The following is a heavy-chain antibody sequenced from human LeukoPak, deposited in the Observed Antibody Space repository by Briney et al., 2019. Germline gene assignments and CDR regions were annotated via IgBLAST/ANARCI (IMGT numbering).Heavy chain of an antibody. V-gene: IGHV3-23*01. CDR2: ISVGGGST. CDR3: ADGTAPGYY. D-gene: IGHD5-18*01. J-gene: IGHJ4*02. Sequence: GGSLRLSCAASGFTFSSYAMSWVRQAPGKGLEWVSAISVGGGSTYYADSMKGRFTISRDNSKNTLYLQMNSLRAEDTAVYYCADGTAPGYYWGQGTLVTVSS. CDR1: GFTFSSYA.